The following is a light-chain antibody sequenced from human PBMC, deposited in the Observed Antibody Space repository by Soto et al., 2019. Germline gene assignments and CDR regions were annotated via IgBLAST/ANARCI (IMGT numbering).Light chain of an antibody. Sequence: QPVLTQSPSASASLGASVKLTCTLSSGHSSYAIAWHQQQPEKVPRYLMKLNSDGSHSKGDGIPDRFSGSSSGAERYRTIASLQSEDEADYYCQTWGTGIHYVFGTGTKLTVL. CDR3: QTWGTGIHYV. J-gene: IGLJ1*01. CDR1: SGHSSYA. CDR2: LNSDGSH. V-gene: IGLV4-69*01.